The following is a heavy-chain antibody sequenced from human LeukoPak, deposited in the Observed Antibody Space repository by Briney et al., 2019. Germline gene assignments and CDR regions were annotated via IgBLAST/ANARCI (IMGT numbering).Heavy chain of an antibody. CDR3: ATERFRYNWKSANWFDP. Sequence: SETLSLTCTVSGGSISSGGYSWSWIRQHPGKGLEWIGYIYYSGSTYYNPSLKSRVTISVDTSKNQFSLKLSSVTAADTAVYYCATERFRYNWKSANWFDPWGQGTLVTVSS. J-gene: IGHJ5*02. V-gene: IGHV4-31*03. CDR2: IYYSGST. CDR1: GGSISSGGYS. D-gene: IGHD1-20*01.